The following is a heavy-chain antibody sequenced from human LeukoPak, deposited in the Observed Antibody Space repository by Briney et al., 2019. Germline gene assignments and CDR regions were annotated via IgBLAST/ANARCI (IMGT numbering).Heavy chain of an antibody. V-gene: IGHV1-8*01. CDR2: MNPNSGNT. D-gene: IGHD2-15*01. CDR1: GYTFTSYD. J-gene: IGHJ3*02. CDR3: TRGLVVLSATSWAFDI. Sequence: GASVKVSCKASGYTFTSYDINWVRQATGQGLEWMGWMNPNSGNTGYAQKFQARVSMTRNTSISTAYMELSSLGSEDTAVYYCTRGLVVLSATSWAFDIWGHGTTVTVSS.